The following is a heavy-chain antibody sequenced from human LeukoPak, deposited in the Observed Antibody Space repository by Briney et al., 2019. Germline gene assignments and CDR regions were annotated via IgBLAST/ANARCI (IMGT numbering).Heavy chain of an antibody. V-gene: IGHV3-30-3*01. CDR1: GFTFSSYA. D-gene: IGHD3-16*01. CDR2: ISYDGSNK. CDR3: ARDPRAHATTWGEYFDY. Sequence: GGSLRLSCAASGFTFSSYAMHWVRQAPGKGLEWVAVISYDGSNKYYADSVKGRFTISRDNSKNTLYLQMNSLRAEDTAVYYCARDPRAHATTWGEYFDYWGQGTLVTVSS. J-gene: IGHJ4*02.